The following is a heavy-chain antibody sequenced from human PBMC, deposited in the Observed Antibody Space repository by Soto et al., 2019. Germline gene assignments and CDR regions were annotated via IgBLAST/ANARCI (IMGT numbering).Heavy chain of an antibody. J-gene: IGHJ6*02. D-gene: IGHD2-15*01. CDR3: ARGPQGYCSGGSCGMDV. Sequence: SQTLSLTCAISGDSVSSNSAAWNWIRQSPSRGLEWLGRTYYRSKWYNDYAVSVKSRITINPDTSKNQFSLQLNPVTPEDTAVYYCARGPQGYCSGGSCGMDVWGQGTTVTVSS. CDR2: TYYRSKWYN. CDR1: GDSVSSNSAA. V-gene: IGHV6-1*01.